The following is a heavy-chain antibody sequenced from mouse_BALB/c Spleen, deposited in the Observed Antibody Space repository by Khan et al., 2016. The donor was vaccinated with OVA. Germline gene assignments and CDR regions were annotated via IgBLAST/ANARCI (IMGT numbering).Heavy chain of an antibody. V-gene: IGHV1-37*01. CDR2: INPYNGDI. J-gene: IGHJ4*01. D-gene: IGHD2-13*01. CDR3: RRNEGQYGDYGDALDY. CDR1: GYSFTDYF. Sequence: VQLKESGPDLVKPGTSVKISCKASGYSFTDYFINWVKQDHGKSLVWIGRINPYNGDIFYNHKFEGKATLTVDESSGTAHMELLSLTSEDSAVYYCRRNEGQYGDYGDALDYWGQGTSVIVSS.